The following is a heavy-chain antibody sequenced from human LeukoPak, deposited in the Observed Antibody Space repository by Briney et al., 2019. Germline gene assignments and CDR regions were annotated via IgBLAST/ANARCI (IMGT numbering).Heavy chain of an antibody. Sequence: PSETLSLTCTVSGGSISISNYYWGWIRQPPGKGLEWIGSMSYSGRTYYNPSLKTRVTVSLDTSKNQFSLKLNSVTAADTSVYYCARARAYYYGSGSRAFDIWGQGTMVTVSS. CDR3: ARARAYYYGSGSRAFDI. J-gene: IGHJ3*02. CDR2: MSYSGRT. V-gene: IGHV4-39*07. D-gene: IGHD3-10*01. CDR1: GGSISISNYY.